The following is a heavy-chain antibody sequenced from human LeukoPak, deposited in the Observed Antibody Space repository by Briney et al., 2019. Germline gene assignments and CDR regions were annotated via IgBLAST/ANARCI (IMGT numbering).Heavy chain of an antibody. CDR3: ARDYCSSTSCSWYFDL. V-gene: IGHV3-48*01. D-gene: IGHD2-2*01. CDR1: GFTFSSYS. Sequence: GGSLRLSCAASGFTFSSYSMNWVRQAPGKGLEWVSYISSSSSTIYYADSVKGRFTISRDNAKNSSYLQMNSLRAEDTAVYYCARDYCSSTSCSWYFDLWGRGTLVTVSS. J-gene: IGHJ2*01. CDR2: ISSSSSTI.